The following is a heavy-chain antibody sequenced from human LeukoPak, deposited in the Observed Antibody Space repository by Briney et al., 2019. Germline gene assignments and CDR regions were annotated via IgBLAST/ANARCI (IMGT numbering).Heavy chain of an antibody. CDR2: ITSNSSTI. CDR1: GFTFSTYS. Sequence: GGSLRLSCAASGFTFSTYSMNWVRQAPGKGLEWVPYITSNSSTIYYAYFVKGRFTISRDNAKNSLFLKMNSLRDEDTAVYYCARGGDSSPYYLDYWGQGTLVTVSS. V-gene: IGHV3-48*02. D-gene: IGHD3-22*01. J-gene: IGHJ4*02. CDR3: ARGGDSSPYYLDY.